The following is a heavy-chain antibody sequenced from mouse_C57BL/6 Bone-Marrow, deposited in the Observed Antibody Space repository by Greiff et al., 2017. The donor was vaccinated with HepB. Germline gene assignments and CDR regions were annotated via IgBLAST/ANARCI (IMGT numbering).Heavy chain of an antibody. CDR2: IYPGDGDT. J-gene: IGHJ2*01. CDR1: GYAFSSYW. D-gene: IGHD3-2*02. V-gene: IGHV1-80*01. CDR3: ARSETAQATGFDY. Sequence: VKLVESGAELVKPGASVKISCKASGYAFSSYWMNWVKQRPGKGLEWIGQIYPGDGDTNYNGKFKGKATLTADKSSSTAYMQLSSLTSEDSAVYFCARSETAQATGFDYWGQGTTLTVAS.